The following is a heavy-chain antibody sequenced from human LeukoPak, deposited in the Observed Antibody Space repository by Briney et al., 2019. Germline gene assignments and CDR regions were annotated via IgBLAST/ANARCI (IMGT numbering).Heavy chain of an antibody. CDR1: GFTFSSYA. D-gene: IGHD3-9*01. Sequence: GRSLRLSCAASGFTFSSYAMHWVRQAPGKGLEWVAVISYDGSNKYYADSVKGRFTISRDNSKNTLYLQMNSLRAEDTAVYYCAREAILTGYYKAATSYYFDYWGQGTLVTVSS. V-gene: IGHV3-30-3*01. J-gene: IGHJ4*02. CDR2: ISYDGSNK. CDR3: AREAILTGYYKAATSYYFDY.